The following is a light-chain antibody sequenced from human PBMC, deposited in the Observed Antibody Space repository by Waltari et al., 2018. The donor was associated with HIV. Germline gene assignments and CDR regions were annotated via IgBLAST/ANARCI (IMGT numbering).Light chain of an antibody. CDR3: CSYAGSSYVV. Sequence: QSALTQPASVSGSPGQSITISCTVTSSDVGSYNLVSWYQQHPGKAPKLMIYEVSKRPSGVSNRFSGSKSGDTASLTISGLQAEDEADYYCCSYAGSSYVVFGGGTKLTVL. J-gene: IGLJ2*01. CDR1: SSDVGSYNL. V-gene: IGLV2-23*02. CDR2: EVS.